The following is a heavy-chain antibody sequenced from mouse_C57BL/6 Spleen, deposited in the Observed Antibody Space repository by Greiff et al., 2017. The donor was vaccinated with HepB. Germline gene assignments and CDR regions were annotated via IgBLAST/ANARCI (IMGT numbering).Heavy chain of an antibody. CDR3: TRGDFIYAMDY. CDR2: ISSGGDYI. Sequence: EVQGVESGEGLVKPGGSLKLSCAASGFTFSSYAMSWVRQTPEKRLEWVAYISSGGDYIYYADTVKGRFTISRDNARNTLYLQMSSLKSEDTAMYYCTRGDFIYAMDYWGQGTSVTVSS. CDR1: GFTFSSYA. J-gene: IGHJ4*01. D-gene: IGHD1-2*01. V-gene: IGHV5-9-1*02.